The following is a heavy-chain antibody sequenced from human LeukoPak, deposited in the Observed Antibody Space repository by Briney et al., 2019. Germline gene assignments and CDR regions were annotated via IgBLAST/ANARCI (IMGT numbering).Heavy chain of an antibody. CDR2: INADEDRA. Sequence: PGGSLRLSCAASGFTFSDYWMRWVRQAPGKGLVWVSHINADEDRAAYADSVKGRFTISRDNARNTLYLQMNSLRAEDTAVYYCAFGTVSQSFNHWGQGTLVTVSS. D-gene: IGHD3-10*01. CDR1: GFTFSDYW. CDR3: AFGTVSQSFNH. J-gene: IGHJ4*02. V-gene: IGHV3-74*01.